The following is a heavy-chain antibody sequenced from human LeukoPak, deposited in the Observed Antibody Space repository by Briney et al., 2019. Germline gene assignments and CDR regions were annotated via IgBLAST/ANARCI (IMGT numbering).Heavy chain of an antibody. D-gene: IGHD3-3*01. CDR2: INNDGSST. V-gene: IGHV3-74*01. CDR3: ARDYENFGVATPATMDV. Sequence: GGSLRLSCAASGFTFSSYWMHWVRQATGKWLVWVSRINNDGSSTAYADSVKGRFTISRDNAKNMMYLQMNSLRGEDTAVYYCARDYENFGVATPATMDVWGKGTTVTVSS. CDR1: GFTFSSYW. J-gene: IGHJ6*04.